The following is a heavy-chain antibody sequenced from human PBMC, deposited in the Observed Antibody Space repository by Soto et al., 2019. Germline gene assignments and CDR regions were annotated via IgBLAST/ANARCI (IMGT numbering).Heavy chain of an antibody. V-gene: IGHV3-66*01. J-gene: IGHJ4*02. CDR2: IYSGGST. CDR1: GFTVSSNY. Sequence: GGSLRLSCAASGFTVSSNYMSWVRQAPGKGLEWVSVIYSGGSTYYADSVKGRFTISRDNSKNTLYLQMNSLRAEDTAVYYCARDLFGWDSSGWYGERFAYWGQGTLVTVSS. CDR3: ARDLFGWDSSGWYGERFAY. D-gene: IGHD6-19*01.